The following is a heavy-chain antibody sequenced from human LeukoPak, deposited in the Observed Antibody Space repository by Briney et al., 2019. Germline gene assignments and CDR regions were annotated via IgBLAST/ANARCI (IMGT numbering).Heavy chain of an antibody. Sequence: SETLSLTCTVSGGSISSRSYYWGWIRQPPGKGLEWIGSIYYSGSTYYNPSLKSRVTISVDTSKNQFSLKLNSVTAADTAVYYCARLKRWFGEFFFDYWGQGTLVTVSS. V-gene: IGHV4-39*07. J-gene: IGHJ4*02. CDR1: GGSISSRSYY. CDR2: IYYSGST. CDR3: ARLKRWFGEFFFDY. D-gene: IGHD3-10*01.